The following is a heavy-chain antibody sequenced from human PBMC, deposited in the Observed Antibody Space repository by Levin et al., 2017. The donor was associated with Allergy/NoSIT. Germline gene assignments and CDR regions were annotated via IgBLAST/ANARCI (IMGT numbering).Heavy chain of an antibody. CDR2: IIPIFGTA. V-gene: IGHV1-69*13. J-gene: IGHJ5*02. CDR3: ARSPYYYDSSGLNWFDP. Sequence: SVKVSCKASGGTFSSFAITWVRQAPGQGLEWMGGIIPIFGTANYAQKFQGRVTITADESTSTAYMEVTSLRSEDTAVYYCARSPYYYDSSGLNWFDPWGQGTLVTVSS. D-gene: IGHD3-22*01. CDR1: GGTFSSFA.